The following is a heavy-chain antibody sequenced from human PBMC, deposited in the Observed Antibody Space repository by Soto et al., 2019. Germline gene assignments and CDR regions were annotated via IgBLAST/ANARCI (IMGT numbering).Heavy chain of an antibody. CDR3: ARVSSSWYGRAWFDP. J-gene: IGHJ5*02. Sequence: SETLSLTCAVYGGSFSGYYWSWIRQPPGKGLEWIGEINHSGSTNYNPSLKSRVTISVDTSKNQFSLKLSSVTAADTAVYYCARVSSSWYGRAWFDPWGQGTLVTVSS. V-gene: IGHV4-34*01. CDR2: INHSGST. D-gene: IGHD6-13*01. CDR1: GGSFSGYY.